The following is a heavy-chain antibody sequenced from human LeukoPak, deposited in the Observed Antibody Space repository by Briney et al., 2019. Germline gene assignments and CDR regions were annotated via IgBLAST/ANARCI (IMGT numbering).Heavy chain of an antibody. CDR3: AKRGVVIRVFLVGFHKEAYYFDS. V-gene: IGHV3-23*01. J-gene: IGHJ4*02. Sequence: GGSLRLSCAVSGITLSNYGMSWVRQAPGKGLEWVAGLSGSGGGTNYADSVQGRFTISRDNPKNTLYLQMNSLRAADTAVYFCAKRGVVIRVFLVGFHKEAYYFDSWGQGALVTVSS. CDR2: LSGSGGGT. CDR1: GITLSNYG. D-gene: IGHD3-10*01.